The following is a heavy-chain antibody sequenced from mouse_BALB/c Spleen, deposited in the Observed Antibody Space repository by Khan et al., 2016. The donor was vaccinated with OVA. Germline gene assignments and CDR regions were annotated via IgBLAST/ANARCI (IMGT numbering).Heavy chain of an antibody. Sequence: QIQLVQSGAELAKPGASVKMSCKASGYTFTTYWMHWIKKRPGQGLEWIGYIDPSTGYIEYNQKFKDKATLTTDKSSTTAYMQLSSLTSEDSAGYYCTRRGLYGLFVYWGQGTLVTGSA. D-gene: IGHD1-1*02. J-gene: IGHJ3*01. CDR1: GYTFTTYW. CDR3: TRRGLYGLFVY. V-gene: IGHV1-7*01. CDR2: IDPSTGYI.